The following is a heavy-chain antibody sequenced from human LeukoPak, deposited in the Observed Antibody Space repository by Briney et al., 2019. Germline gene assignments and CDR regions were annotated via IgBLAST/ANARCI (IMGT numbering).Heavy chain of an antibody. V-gene: IGHV3-7*01. Sequence: GGSLRLSCAASGFTFSSYWMSWIRQAPGKGLEWVANIKQDGSEKYYVDSVKGRSTISRDNAKNSLYLQMNSLRAEDTAVYYCARELRYFDWLSDYWGQGTLVTVSS. CDR1: GFTFSSYW. CDR3: ARELRYFDWLSDY. D-gene: IGHD3-9*01. J-gene: IGHJ4*02. CDR2: IKQDGSEK.